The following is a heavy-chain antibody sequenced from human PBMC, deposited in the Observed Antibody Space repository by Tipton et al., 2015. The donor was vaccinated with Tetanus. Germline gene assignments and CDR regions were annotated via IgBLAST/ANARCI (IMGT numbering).Heavy chain of an antibody. J-gene: IGHJ4*02. CDR1: GFTFSDYY. V-gene: IGHV3-11*01. D-gene: IGHD3-9*01. CDR3: ARHGLHNAATGWTCDF. Sequence: GSLRLSCAASGFTFSDYYMSWLRQAPGKGLEWISYISTSAIYYADSVRGRFTISRDNAENSLYLQMESLRAEDTAIYYCARHGLHNAATGWTCDFWGPGTQVTVSS. CDR2: ISTSAI.